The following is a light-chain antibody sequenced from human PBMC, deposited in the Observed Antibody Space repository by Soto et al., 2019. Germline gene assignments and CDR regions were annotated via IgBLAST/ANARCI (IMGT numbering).Light chain of an antibody. Sequence: EIVLTQSPATLSLSPGEGATLSCRASQGLGSYLVWYQQKLGQAPRLLIYDASNRATGIPARFSGSGSGTDFTLTISSLEPEDFAVYYCQQRARWPITFGQGTRLEIK. CDR2: DAS. V-gene: IGKV3-11*01. CDR3: QQRARWPIT. J-gene: IGKJ5*01. CDR1: QGLGSY.